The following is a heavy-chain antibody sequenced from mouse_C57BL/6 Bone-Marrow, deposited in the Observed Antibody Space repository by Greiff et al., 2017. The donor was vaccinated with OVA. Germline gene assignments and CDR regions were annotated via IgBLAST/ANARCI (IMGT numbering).Heavy chain of an antibody. V-gene: IGHV1-85*01. CDR1: GYTFTSYD. CDR2: SYPRDGST. CDR3: ARYEDITTVVATRGFAY. Sequence: QVQLQQSGPELVKPGASVKLSCKASGYTFTSYDINWVKQRPGQGLEWIGWSYPRDGSTKYNEKFKGKATLTVDTSSSTAYMELHSLTSEDSAVYFCARYEDITTVVATRGFAYWGQGTLVTVSA. J-gene: IGHJ3*01. D-gene: IGHD1-1*01.